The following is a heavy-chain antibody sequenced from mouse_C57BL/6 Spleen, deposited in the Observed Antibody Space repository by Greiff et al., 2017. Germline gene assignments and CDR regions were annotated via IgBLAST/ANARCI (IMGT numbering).Heavy chain of an antibody. J-gene: IGHJ4*01. V-gene: IGHV14-1*01. CDR1: GFNINDYY. CDR3: IRSWNGAMDD. CDR2: IGPEAGDS. D-gene: IGHD1-1*01. Sequence: VQLQQSGAELVRPGASVKLSCTASGFNINDYYMHWVKQSPEQGLEWIGRIGPEAGDSEYASKFQGKAPMTADTSSYTAYLQLSSVTSEDSAVYYCIRSWNGAMDDWGQGTSVTVSS.